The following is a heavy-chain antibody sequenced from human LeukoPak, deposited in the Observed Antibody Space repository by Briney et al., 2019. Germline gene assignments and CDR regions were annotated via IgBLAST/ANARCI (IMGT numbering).Heavy chain of an antibody. V-gene: IGHV3-23*01. CDR2: ISGSGDRT. Sequence: GGSLRLSCAGSGFTFSNDDLNWVRQAPGKGLEWVAAISGSGDRTHYADSVKGRFTVSRDNSENTLHLQMNSLRAEDMAVYYCAKDLVQLWLLFNHWGQGTLVTVSS. CDR1: GFTFSNDD. CDR3: AKDLVQLWLLFNH. D-gene: IGHD5-18*01. J-gene: IGHJ4*02.